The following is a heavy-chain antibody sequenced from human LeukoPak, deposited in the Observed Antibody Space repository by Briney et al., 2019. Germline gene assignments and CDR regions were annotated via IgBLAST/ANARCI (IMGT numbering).Heavy chain of an antibody. CDR1: GDSVSSNTAA. CDR2: TYYGSKWYY. CDR3: ARDRGGSSSHCDY. V-gene: IGHV6-1*01. Sequence: SQTLSLTCAISGDSVSSNTAAWNWIRQSPSRGLEWLGRTYYGSKWYYDYAVSLKGRITINPDTSKNQFSLQLNSVTPEDTAVYYCARDRGGSSSHCDYWAREPWSPSPQ. D-gene: IGHD6-6*01. J-gene: IGHJ4*02.